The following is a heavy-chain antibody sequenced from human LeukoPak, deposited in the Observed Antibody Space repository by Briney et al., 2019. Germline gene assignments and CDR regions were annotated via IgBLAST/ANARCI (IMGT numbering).Heavy chain of an antibody. V-gene: IGHV4-39*07. J-gene: IGHJ3*02. Sequence: SETLSLTCTVSGGYISTSNYYWGWIRQPPGKGLEWIGTIYYSGSTNYNPSLKSRVTISVDTSKNQFSLKLSSVTAADTAVYYCARVSLRAFDIWGQGTMVTVSS. CDR1: GGYISTSNYY. CDR2: IYYSGST. CDR3: ARVSLRAFDI.